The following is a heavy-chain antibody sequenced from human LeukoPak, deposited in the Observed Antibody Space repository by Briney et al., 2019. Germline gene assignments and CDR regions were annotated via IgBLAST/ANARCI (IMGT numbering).Heavy chain of an antibody. Sequence: PGGSLRLSCAASRFTFSSYSMNWVRQAPGKGLEWVATIKQDGGERYYVDSVEGRFTISRDNAKTSVYLQMNSLRAEDTAVYYCARSRAAVVMGELIPSFYYGMDVWGQGTTVTVSS. J-gene: IGHJ6*02. CDR3: ARSRAAVVMGELIPSFYYGMDV. D-gene: IGHD3-16*01. V-gene: IGHV3-7*03. CDR1: RFTFSSYS. CDR2: IKQDGGER.